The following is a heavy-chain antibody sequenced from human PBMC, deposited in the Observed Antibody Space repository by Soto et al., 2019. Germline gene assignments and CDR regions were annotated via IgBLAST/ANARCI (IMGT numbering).Heavy chain of an antibody. CDR2: IYYSGST. CDR1: GGSISGYY. CDR3: ARRYGRNFDY. J-gene: IGHJ4*02. Sequence: SETLSLTCTVSGGSISGYYWSWIRQPPGKGLEWIGYIYYSGSTNYNPSLKSRVTISVDTSKNQFSLKLSSVTAADTAVYYCARRYGRNFDYWGQGTLVTVSS. D-gene: IGHD1-20*01. V-gene: IGHV4-59*01.